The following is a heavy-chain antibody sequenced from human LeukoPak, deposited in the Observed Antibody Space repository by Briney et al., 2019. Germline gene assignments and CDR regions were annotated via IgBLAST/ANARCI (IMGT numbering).Heavy chain of an antibody. CDR2: IYSGGET. Sequence: GGSLRLSCAASGVSVSSNFMIWVRQAPGKGLEWVSLIYSGGETSYADSVTGRFSISRDNSKNTLYLQMNSLRVEDTAVYYCTRDPPAVAINTYAWGQGTLVTVSS. V-gene: IGHV3-66*01. D-gene: IGHD6-13*01. CDR3: TRDPPAVAINTYA. J-gene: IGHJ5*02. CDR1: GVSVSSNF.